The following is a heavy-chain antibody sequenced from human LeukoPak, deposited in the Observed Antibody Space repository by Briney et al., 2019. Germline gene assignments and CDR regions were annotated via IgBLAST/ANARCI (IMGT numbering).Heavy chain of an antibody. V-gene: IGHV3-23*01. CDR1: GFTFSSYA. CDR3: AKDRGYSSSWYYFDY. CDR2: ISSSGGST. J-gene: IGHJ4*02. Sequence: GGSLRLSCAASGFTFSSYAMSWVRQAPGKGLEWISYISSSGGSTYSADSVKGRFTISRDNSKSTLYLQMSSLRAEDTAVYFCAKDRGYSSSWYYFDYWGQGTLVTVSS. D-gene: IGHD6-13*01.